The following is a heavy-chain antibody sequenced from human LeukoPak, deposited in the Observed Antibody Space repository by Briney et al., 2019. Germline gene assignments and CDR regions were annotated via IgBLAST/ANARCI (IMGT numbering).Heavy chain of an antibody. V-gene: IGHV1-46*01. CDR3: ARDFGYNWKANWFDP. CDR2: INLSGGTT. Sequence: ASVKVSCKASGDTFTSYYMHWVRQAPGQGLEWMGIINLSGGTTYYAQKFQGRVTMTNDMSTSTVYMELSSLRSEDTAVYYCARDFGYNWKANWFDPWGQGTLVTVS. CDR1: GDTFTSYY. J-gene: IGHJ5*02. D-gene: IGHD1-1*01.